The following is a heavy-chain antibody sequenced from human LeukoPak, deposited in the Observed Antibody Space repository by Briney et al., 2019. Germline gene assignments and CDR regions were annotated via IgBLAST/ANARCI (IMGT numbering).Heavy chain of an antibody. V-gene: IGHV3-30*03. CDR1: GFTFSSYG. CDR3: ATSGYSSTWYFDY. CDR2: ISYDGSNK. D-gene: IGHD6-13*01. J-gene: IGHJ4*02. Sequence: GGSLRLSCAASGFTFSSYGMHWVRQAPGKGLEWVAVISYDGSNKYYADSVKGRSTISRDNSKNTLFLQMNGLRAEDTAVYYCATSGYSSTWYFDYWGQGTLVTVSS.